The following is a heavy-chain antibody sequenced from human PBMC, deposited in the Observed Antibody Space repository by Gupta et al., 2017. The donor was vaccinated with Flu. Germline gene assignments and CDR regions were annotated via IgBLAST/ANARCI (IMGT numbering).Heavy chain of an antibody. J-gene: IGHJ3*02. CDR1: GGTFSSYT. CDR2: IIPILGIA. V-gene: IGHV1-69*02. CDR3: ARAYYYDSSGYFSNAFDI. Sequence: QVQLVQSGAEVKKPGSSVKVSCKASGGTFSSYTISWVRQAPGQGLEWMGRIIPILGIANYAQKFQGRVTITADKSTSTAYMELSSLRSEETAVYYCARAYYYDSSGYFSNAFDIWGQGTMVTVSS. D-gene: IGHD3-22*01.